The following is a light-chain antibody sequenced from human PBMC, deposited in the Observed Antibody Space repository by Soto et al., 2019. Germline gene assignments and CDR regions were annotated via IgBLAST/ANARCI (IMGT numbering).Light chain of an antibody. J-gene: IGKJ4*01. CDR3: QQYGSSPGLT. CDR1: QSVSNSY. V-gene: IGKV3-20*01. Sequence: EIVLTQSPGTLSLSPGERATLSCRASQSVSNSYLAWYQQKPGQAPRLLIYGASSRATGIPDRFSGSGSGTDFTLTISRLEPEDFAVHYCQQYGSSPGLTFGGGTKVDI. CDR2: GAS.